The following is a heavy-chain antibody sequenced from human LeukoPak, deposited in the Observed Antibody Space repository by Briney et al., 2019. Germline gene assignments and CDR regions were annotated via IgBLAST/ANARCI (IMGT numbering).Heavy chain of an antibody. Sequence: SETLSLTCTVTSGSLSGSSFYWGCIRQPPGKGLEWIASIFHSGTTYYNPSLESRVTIAVDTSKNQFSLRLTSVTAADTAVYYCTRLTVSWGQGTLVTVSS. J-gene: IGHJ4*02. CDR3: TRLTVS. V-gene: IGHV4-39*01. CDR2: IFHSGTT. CDR1: SGSLSGSSFY. D-gene: IGHD1-20*01.